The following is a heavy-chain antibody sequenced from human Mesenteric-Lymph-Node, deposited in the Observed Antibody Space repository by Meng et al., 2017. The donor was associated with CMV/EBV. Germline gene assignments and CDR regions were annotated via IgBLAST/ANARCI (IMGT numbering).Heavy chain of an antibody. Sequence: ASVKVSCKASGYTFTSYYMHWVRQAPGQGLEWMGIINPSGGSTSYAQKFQGRVTMTRNSSISTAFMELSSLRAEDTALYYCARGMNNDFWSGAFDMWGQGTMVTVSS. J-gene: IGHJ3*02. D-gene: IGHD3-3*01. CDR3: ARGMNNDFWSGAFDM. V-gene: IGHV1-46*01. CDR2: INPSGGST. CDR1: GYTFTSYY.